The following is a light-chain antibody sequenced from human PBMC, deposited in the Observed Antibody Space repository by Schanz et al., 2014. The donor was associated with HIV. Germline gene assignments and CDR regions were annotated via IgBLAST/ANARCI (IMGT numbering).Light chain of an antibody. J-gene: IGLJ2*01. V-gene: IGLV2-8*01. CDR1: SSDVGGYNY. CDR3: SSYGGNNDLV. Sequence: QSVLTQPPSASGSPGQSVTISCTGTSSDVGGYNYVSWYQQHPGKAPKLMIYEVSKRPSGVPDRFSGSKSGNTASLTVSGLQADDEADYYCSSYGGNNDLVFGGGTKVTVL. CDR2: EVS.